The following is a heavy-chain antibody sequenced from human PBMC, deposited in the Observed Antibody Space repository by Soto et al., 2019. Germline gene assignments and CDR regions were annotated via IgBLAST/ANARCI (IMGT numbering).Heavy chain of an antibody. J-gene: IGHJ4*02. CDR1: GFTFSSYW. CDR3: ARETYGDHGCFDY. CDR2: IKQDGSEK. Sequence: ESGGGLVQPGGSLRLSCAASGFTFSSYWMSWVRQAPGKGLEWVANIKQDGSEKYYVDSVKGRFTISRDNAKNSLYLQMNSLRAEDTAVYYCARETYGDHGCFDYWGQGTLVTVSS. V-gene: IGHV3-7*01. D-gene: IGHD4-17*01.